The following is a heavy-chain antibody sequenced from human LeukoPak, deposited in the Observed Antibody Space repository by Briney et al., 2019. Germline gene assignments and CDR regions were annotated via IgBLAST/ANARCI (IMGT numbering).Heavy chain of an antibody. CDR3: ASSPAAGTSWFDP. V-gene: IGHV3-73*01. CDR2: IRSKANSYAT. D-gene: IGHD6-13*01. CDR1: GFTFSSYG. Sequence: GGSLRLSCAASGFTFSSYGMHWVRQASGKGLEGADRIRSKANSYATAYAASVKGRFTIPRDDSKNTAYLQMNSLKTEDTAVYYCASSPAAGTSWFDPWGQGTLVTVSS. J-gene: IGHJ5*02.